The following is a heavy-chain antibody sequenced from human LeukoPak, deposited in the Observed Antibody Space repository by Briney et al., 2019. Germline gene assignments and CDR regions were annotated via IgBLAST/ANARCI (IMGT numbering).Heavy chain of an antibody. CDR1: GFSFSNYG. Sequence: GGSLSLSCAASGFSFSNYGMRWVRQRPDKGLECVAFIRYDESNKHYADSVKGRFTVSRDNSKNTLYMQMSSLTTDDSAVYYCGKDHFPYRSGSVIDVWGQGTLVTVSS. J-gene: IGHJ4*02. CDR3: GKDHFPYRSGSVIDV. V-gene: IGHV3-30*02. CDR2: IRYDESNK. D-gene: IGHD6-19*01.